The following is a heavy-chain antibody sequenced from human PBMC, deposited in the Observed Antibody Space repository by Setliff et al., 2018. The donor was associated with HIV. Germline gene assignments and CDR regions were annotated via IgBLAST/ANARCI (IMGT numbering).Heavy chain of an antibody. V-gene: IGHV1-2*02. CDR3: ALASIVSTARWNH. CDR1: GYSFIGYY. J-gene: IGHJ5*02. CDR2: MHVKDGET. Sequence: ASVKVSCKASGYSFIGYYIHWLRQARGHGLEWMGWMHVKDGETDYAQKFQGRVTMIRDTSISTAYMELNSLTLDETAVYYCALASIVSTARWNHWGRGTLVTVSS. D-gene: IGHD1-26*01.